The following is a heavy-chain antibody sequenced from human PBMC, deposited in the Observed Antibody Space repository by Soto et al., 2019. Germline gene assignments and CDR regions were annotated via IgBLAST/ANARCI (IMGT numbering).Heavy chain of an antibody. CDR2: IYYSGN. Sequence: QVQLQESGPGLVKPSETLSLTCSVSGGSISSYYWSWIRQPPGKGLEWIAYIYYSGNSYNPSLKSRVSISLDTSKNQFSLKLSSVTAADTAVYYCARTYDGSGPNSGGYAFDIWGQGTMVTVSS. CDR3: ARTYDGSGPNSGGYAFDI. CDR1: GGSISSYY. V-gene: IGHV4-59*01. D-gene: IGHD3-22*01. J-gene: IGHJ3*02.